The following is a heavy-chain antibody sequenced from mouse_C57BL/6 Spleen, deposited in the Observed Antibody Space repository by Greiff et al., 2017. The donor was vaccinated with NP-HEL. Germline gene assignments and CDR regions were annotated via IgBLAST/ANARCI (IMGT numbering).Heavy chain of an antibody. Sequence: QVQLQQPGAELVRPGSSVKLSCKASGYTFTSYWMHWVKQRPIQGLEWIGNIDPSDSETHYNQKFKDKATLTVDKSSSTAYMQLSSLTSEDSAVYYCARGEYGLYYAMDYWGQGTSVTVSS. CDR2: IDPSDSET. CDR3: ARGEYGLYYAMDY. D-gene: IGHD1-1*02. J-gene: IGHJ4*01. V-gene: IGHV1-52*01. CDR1: GYTFTSYW.